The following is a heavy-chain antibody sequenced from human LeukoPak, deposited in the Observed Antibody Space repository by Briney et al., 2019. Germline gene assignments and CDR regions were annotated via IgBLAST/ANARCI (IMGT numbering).Heavy chain of an antibody. Sequence: PGGSLRLSCAASGVTFGSAWKHWVRHAPGKGLVWVSRINSDGSATAYADSVKGRFTISRNNAKNTLYLQMNSLRAEDTAVYYCARGTAGYHSSYFDYWGQGTLVTVSS. V-gene: IGHV3-74*01. J-gene: IGHJ4*02. CDR1: GVTFGSAW. CDR3: ARGTAGYHSSYFDY. D-gene: IGHD3-16*02. CDR2: INSDGSAT.